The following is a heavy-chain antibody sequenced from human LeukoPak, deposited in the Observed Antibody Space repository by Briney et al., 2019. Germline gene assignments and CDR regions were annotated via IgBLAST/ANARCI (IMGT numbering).Heavy chain of an antibody. Sequence: SETLSLTCTVSGGSISSYYWSWIRQPPGKGLEWIGYIYYSGSTNYNPSLKSRVTISVDTSKNQFSLKLSSVTAADTAVYYCARGFNSSGYYYTTLDYWGQGTLVTVSS. D-gene: IGHD3-22*01. J-gene: IGHJ4*02. V-gene: IGHV4-59*12. CDR3: ARGFNSSGYYYTTLDY. CDR1: GGSISSYY. CDR2: IYYSGST.